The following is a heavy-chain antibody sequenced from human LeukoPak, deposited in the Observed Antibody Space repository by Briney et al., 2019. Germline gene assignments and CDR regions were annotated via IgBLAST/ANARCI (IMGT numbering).Heavy chain of an antibody. D-gene: IGHD2-2*01. CDR1: GFTFSSYS. CDR3: ARAFDCSSTSCYAAGMDY. Sequence: GGSLRLSCAASGFTFSSYSMNWVRQAPGKGLGWVSAIYSGGSTYYADSVKGRFTISRDNSKNTLYLQMNSLRAEDTAVYYCARAFDCSSTSCYAAGMDYWGQGTLVTVSS. J-gene: IGHJ4*02. V-gene: IGHV3-66*01. CDR2: IYSGGST.